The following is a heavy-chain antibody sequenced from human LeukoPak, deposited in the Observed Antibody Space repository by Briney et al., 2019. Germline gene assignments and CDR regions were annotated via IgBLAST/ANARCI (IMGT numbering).Heavy chain of an antibody. D-gene: IGHD6-13*01. Sequence: GGSLRLSCAASGFTFSTYGMTWVRQAPGKGLEWVSSISSGSSYIYYADSLKGRFTISRGNSKNTLYLQMNSLRAEDTAVYYCALSSSWYGGFFDYWGQGTLVTVSS. CDR3: ALSSSWYGGFFDY. J-gene: IGHJ4*02. V-gene: IGHV3-21*01. CDR2: ISSGSSYI. CDR1: GFTFSTYG.